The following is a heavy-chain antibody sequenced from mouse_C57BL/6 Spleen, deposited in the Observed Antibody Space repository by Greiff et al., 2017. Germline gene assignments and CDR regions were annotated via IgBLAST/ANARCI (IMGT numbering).Heavy chain of an antibody. J-gene: IGHJ3*01. V-gene: IGHV1-39*01. CDR1: GYSFTDYN. CDR3: ARTHYGSSRAWFAY. D-gene: IGHD1-1*01. CDR2: INPNYGTS. Sequence: VQLQQSGPELVKPGASVKISCKASGYSFTDYNMNWVKQSNGKSLEWIGVINPNYGTSSYNQKFKGKATLTVDQSSSTAYMQLNSLTSEDSAVYYCARTHYGSSRAWFAYWGQGTLVTVSA.